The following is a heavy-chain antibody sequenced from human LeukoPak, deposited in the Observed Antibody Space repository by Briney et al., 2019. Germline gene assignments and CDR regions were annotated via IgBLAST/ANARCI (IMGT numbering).Heavy chain of an antibody. V-gene: IGHV3-48*01. D-gene: IGHD2-2*02. CDR2: ISSSSSTI. CDR1: GFTFSSYS. J-gene: IGHJ3*02. CDR3: ARVQLIVVVPAAIRGPAFDI. Sequence: GGSVRLSCAASGFTFSSYSMNWVRQAPGKGLEWVSYISSSSSTIYYADSVKGRFTISRDNAKNSLYLQMNSLRAEDTAVYYCARVQLIVVVPAAIRGPAFDIWGQGTMVTVSS.